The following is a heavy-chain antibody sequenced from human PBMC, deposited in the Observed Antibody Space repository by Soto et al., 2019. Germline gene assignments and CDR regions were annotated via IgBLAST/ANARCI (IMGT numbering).Heavy chain of an antibody. CDR2: ISATGGGT. J-gene: IGHJ4*02. Sequence: GSLRISCAASGFKFSNYAMSWVRQAPGKGLEWVSLISATGGGTYYADSVKGRFTISRDNSHNTLYLQVHSLTAEDTAVYYCAKDRRAGGNSAFYFDFWGQGAQVTCSS. V-gene: IGHV3-23*01. D-gene: IGHD3-16*01. CDR3: AKDRRAGGNSAFYFDF. CDR1: GFKFSNYA.